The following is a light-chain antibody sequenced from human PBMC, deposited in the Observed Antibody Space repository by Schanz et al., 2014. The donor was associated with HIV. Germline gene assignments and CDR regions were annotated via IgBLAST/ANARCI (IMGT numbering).Light chain of an antibody. J-gene: IGLJ3*02. CDR3: QSYDSNKPAV. V-gene: IGLV6-57*04. CDR2: DSY. Sequence: NFMLTQPQSVSESPGKTITISCTRSGGGTASDSVQWYQQRPGSAPTTVIYDSYQRPSGVPSRFSGSFDRSSNSASLTISGLKTEDEADYYCQSYDSNKPAVFGGGTKLTVL. CDR1: GGGTASDS.